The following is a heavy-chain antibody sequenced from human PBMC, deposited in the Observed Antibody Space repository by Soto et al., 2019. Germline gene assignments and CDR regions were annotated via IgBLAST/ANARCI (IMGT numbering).Heavy chain of an antibody. CDR2: INAGNGNT. D-gene: IGHD6-13*01. CDR3: ARDRWYSSSWYNY. J-gene: IGHJ4*02. V-gene: IGHV1-3*01. CDR1: GYTFTSYA. Sequence: ASVKVSCKASGYTFTSYAMHWVRQAPGQRLEWMGWINAGNGNTKYSQKFQGRVTITRDTSASTAYMALSSLRSEDTAVYYCARDRWYSSSWYNYWGQGTLVTVSS.